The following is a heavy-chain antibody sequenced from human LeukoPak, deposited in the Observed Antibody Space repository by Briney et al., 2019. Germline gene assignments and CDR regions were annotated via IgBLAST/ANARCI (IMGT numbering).Heavy chain of an antibody. J-gene: IGHJ4*02. CDR2: INAGNGNT. Sequence: ASVKVSCKAPGYTFTSYAMHWVRQAPGQRLEWMGWINAGNGNTKYSQKFQGRVTITRDTSASTAYMELSSLRSEDTAVYYCARSYYDSSGYYYLGASPFDYWGQGTLVTVSS. CDR1: GYTFTSYA. V-gene: IGHV1-3*01. CDR3: ARSYYDSSGYYYLGASPFDY. D-gene: IGHD3-22*01.